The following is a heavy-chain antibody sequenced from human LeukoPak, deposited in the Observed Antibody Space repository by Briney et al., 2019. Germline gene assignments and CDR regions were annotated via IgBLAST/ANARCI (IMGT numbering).Heavy chain of an antibody. CDR2: VSGSGRNT. CDR1: GFTFSNYA. D-gene: IGHD3-3*01. Sequence: GGSLRLSCAGSGFTFSNYAMTWVRQAPGKGLGWVSSVSGSGRNTFYPDSVEGRFTISRDNSKNTLYLQMSSLRAEDTAKYYCTKDYCGRFCSAVWGQGTTVTVSS. CDR3: TKDYCGRFCSAV. V-gene: IGHV3-23*01. J-gene: IGHJ6*02.